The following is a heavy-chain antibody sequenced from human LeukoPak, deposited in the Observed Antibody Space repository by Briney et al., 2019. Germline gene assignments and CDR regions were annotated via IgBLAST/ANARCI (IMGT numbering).Heavy chain of an antibody. CDR3: ARGIGAVLNWFDP. D-gene: IGHD6-13*01. CDR2: IYPDDSDI. J-gene: IGHJ5*02. CDR1: GYTFASYW. V-gene: IGHV5-51*01. Sequence: GESLKISFKGSGYTFASYWVAWVRQMPGKGLEWMGIIYPDDSDIRCSPSFQGQVTISADKSISTAYLQWSSLKASDTGIYYCARGIGAVLNWFDPWGQGTLVTVSS.